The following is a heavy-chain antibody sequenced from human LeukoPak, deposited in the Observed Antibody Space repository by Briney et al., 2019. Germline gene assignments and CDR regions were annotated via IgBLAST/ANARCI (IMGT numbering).Heavy chain of an antibody. Sequence: PGGSLRLSCAASGFTFRSYAMNWVRQAPGKGLEWVSYISSSGSTIYYADSVKGRFTISRDNAKNSLYLQMNSLRAEDTAVYYCAELGTTMIGGVWGKGTTVTISS. J-gene: IGHJ6*04. CDR1: GFTFRSYA. V-gene: IGHV3-48*03. CDR2: ISSSGSTI. D-gene: IGHD3-10*02. CDR3: AELGTTMIGGV.